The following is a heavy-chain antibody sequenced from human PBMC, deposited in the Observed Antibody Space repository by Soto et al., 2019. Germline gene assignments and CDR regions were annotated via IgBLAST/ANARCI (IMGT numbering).Heavy chain of an antibody. CDR3: GLNSGYYYSDAFDI. CDR2: IRRGGTTV. Sequence: GSLRLSFEASAVTRSDYFMTWIRQSPGKGLEWVSFIRRGGTTVVHADSVKGRFTISWDNAKKSLFLEMSSLRAEDTAVYYCGLNSGYYYSDAFDIWGQGTLVTVSS. D-gene: IGHD3-22*01. CDR1: AVTRSDYF. V-gene: IGHV3-11*01. J-gene: IGHJ3*02.